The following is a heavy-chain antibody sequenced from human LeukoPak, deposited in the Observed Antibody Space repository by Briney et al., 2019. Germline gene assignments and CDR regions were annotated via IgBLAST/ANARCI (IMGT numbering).Heavy chain of an antibody. D-gene: IGHD3-10*01. V-gene: IGHV3-23*01. J-gene: IGHJ4*02. CDR2: ISGSGGST. Sequence: GGSLRLSCAASGFTFSSYAMSWVRQAPGKGLEWVSAISGSGGSTYYADSVKGRFTISRDNSKNTLYLQINSLRAEDTAVYYCAKMRGGFLYYFDYWGQGTLVTVSS. CDR1: GFTFSSYA. CDR3: AKMRGGFLYYFDY.